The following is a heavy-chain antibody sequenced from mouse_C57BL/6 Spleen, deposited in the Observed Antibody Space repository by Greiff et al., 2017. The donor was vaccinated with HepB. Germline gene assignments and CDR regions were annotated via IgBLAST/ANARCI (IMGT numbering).Heavy chain of an antibody. CDR2: IDPDTGGT. CDR1: GYTFTDYE. V-gene: IGHV1-15*01. D-gene: IGHD1-1*01. CDR3: TRSYCGSSYDCSMDY. Sequence: QVQLQQSGAELVRPGASVTLSCKASGYTFTDYEMHWVKQTPVHGLEWIGAIDPDTGGTAYNQKFKGKAILTVDKSSSTAYMELRSLTSEDSAVYYCTRSYCGSSYDCSMDYWGQGTSVTVSS. J-gene: IGHJ4*01.